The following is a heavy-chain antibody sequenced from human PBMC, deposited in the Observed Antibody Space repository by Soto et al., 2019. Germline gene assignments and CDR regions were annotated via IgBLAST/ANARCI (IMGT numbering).Heavy chain of an antibody. J-gene: IGHJ4*02. Sequence: QVQLVESGGGVVQPGRSLTLSCLVSGFSFSSHGMHWIRQAPGKGLEWLAVISYDGGNKNYADSGKERFTISRDNSENRVFLQITSLRPEATAVYFCAREPPGGDYWAGFQYWGQGTLVIVSS. CDR2: ISYDGGNK. V-gene: IGHV3-30*03. CDR3: AREPPGGDYWAGFQY. CDR1: GFSFSSHG. D-gene: IGHD3-22*01.